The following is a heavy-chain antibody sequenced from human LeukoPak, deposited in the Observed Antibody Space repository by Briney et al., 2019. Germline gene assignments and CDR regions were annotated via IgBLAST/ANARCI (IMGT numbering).Heavy chain of an antibody. CDR2: IYYGGTT. Sequence: PSETLSLTCTVSGGSTSIYYWSWIRQPPGKGLEWIGYIYYGGTTNYNPSLKSRVTISVDTSKNQFSLKLSSVTAADTAVYYCARGVARFDPWGQGTLVTVSS. CDR3: ARGVARFDP. CDR1: GGSTSIYY. J-gene: IGHJ5*02. V-gene: IGHV4-59*12.